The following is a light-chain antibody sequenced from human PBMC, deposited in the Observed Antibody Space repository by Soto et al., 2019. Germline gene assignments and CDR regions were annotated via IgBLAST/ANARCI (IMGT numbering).Light chain of an antibody. V-gene: IGLV2-23*01. CDR3: CAYAGRRV. CDR2: EGS. CDR1: SSDVGSYNL. J-gene: IGLJ3*02. Sequence: QSVLTQPASVSGSPGQSITISCTGTSSDVGSYNLVSWYQQHPGKAPKLMIYEGSKRPSGVSNRFSGSKSGNTASLTISGLQAEDEAYYYCCAYAGRRVFGGGTQLTVL.